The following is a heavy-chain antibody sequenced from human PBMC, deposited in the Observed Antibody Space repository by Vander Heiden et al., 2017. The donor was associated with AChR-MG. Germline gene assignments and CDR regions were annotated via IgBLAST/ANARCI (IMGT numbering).Heavy chain of an antibody. Sequence: EVQLVETGGGLIQPGGSLRLSCAASGFTGSSHYMSWVRQAPGKGLEWVSVIYSGGSTYYADSVKGRFTISRDNSKNTLYLQMNSLRAEDTAVYYCARDIGYCSSTSCLYYYYYGMDVWGQGTTVTVSS. D-gene: IGHD2-2*01. V-gene: IGHV3-53*02. CDR1: GFTGSSHY. CDR2: IYSGGST. CDR3: ARDIGYCSSTSCLYYYYYGMDV. J-gene: IGHJ6*02.